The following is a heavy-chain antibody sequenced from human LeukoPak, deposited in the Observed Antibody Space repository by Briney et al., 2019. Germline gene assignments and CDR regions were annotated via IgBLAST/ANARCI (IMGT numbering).Heavy chain of an antibody. Sequence: PGGSLRLSCAASGFTFSDYSMNWVRQAPGKGLECVSYISSSSTTIYYADSVKGRFTISRDNSKNTLYLQMNSLRAEDTAVYYCARGEYYYDSSGYYHPVLGYWGQGTLVTVSS. CDR2: ISSSSTTI. CDR3: ARGEYYYDSSGYYHPVLGY. J-gene: IGHJ4*02. V-gene: IGHV3-48*01. D-gene: IGHD3-22*01. CDR1: GFTFSDYS.